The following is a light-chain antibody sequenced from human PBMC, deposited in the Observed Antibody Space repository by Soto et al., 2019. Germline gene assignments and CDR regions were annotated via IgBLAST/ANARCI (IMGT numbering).Light chain of an antibody. CDR2: DVS. CDR3: CSYAGNYILV. J-gene: IGLJ2*01. V-gene: IGLV2-11*01. Sequence: QSALTQPPSVSGSPGQSVTISCTGTSSDVGGYNYVSWYQQHPGKAPKLMIYDVSKRPSGVPDRFSGSKSGNTASLTISGLQAEDEADYYCCSYAGNYILVFGGGTKFTVL. CDR1: SSDVGGYNY.